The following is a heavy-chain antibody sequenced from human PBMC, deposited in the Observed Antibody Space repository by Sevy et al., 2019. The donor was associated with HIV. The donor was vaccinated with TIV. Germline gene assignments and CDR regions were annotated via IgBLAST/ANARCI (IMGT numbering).Heavy chain of an antibody. CDR2: IWYDGSNK. CDR1: GFTFSSYG. CDR3: ARAEYCTNGVCYTALYYYYYGMDV. V-gene: IGHV3-33*01. D-gene: IGHD2-8*01. Sequence: GGSLRLSCAASGFTFSSYGMHWVRQAPGKGLEWVAVIWYDGSNKYYADSVKGRFTISRDNSKNTLYLQMNSLRAEDTAVYYWARAEYCTNGVCYTALYYYYYGMDVWGQGTTVTVSS. J-gene: IGHJ6*02.